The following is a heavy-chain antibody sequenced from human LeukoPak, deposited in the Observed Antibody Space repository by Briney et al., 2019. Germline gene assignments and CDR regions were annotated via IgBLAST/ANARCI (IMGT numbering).Heavy chain of an antibody. CDR1: GFTFSSYG. Sequence: GRSLRLSCAASGFTFSSYGMHWVRQAPGKGLEWVAVISYDGSNKYYADSVKGRFTISRDNSKNTLYLQMNSLRAEDTAVYYCANKRDLDYWGQGTLVTVSS. V-gene: IGHV3-30*18. CDR2: ISYDGSNK. J-gene: IGHJ4*02. CDR3: ANKRDLDY.